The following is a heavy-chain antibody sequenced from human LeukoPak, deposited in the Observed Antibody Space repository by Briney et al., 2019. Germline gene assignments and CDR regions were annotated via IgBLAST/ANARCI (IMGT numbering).Heavy chain of an antibody. Sequence: GGSLRLSCAASGFTFSSYEMNWVRQAPGKGLEWVSNISSSGSTIYYADSVKGRFTISRDNAKNSLYLQMNSLRAEDTAVYYCATQVGDGGYFDYWGQGTLVTVSP. D-gene: IGHD1-26*01. V-gene: IGHV3-48*03. J-gene: IGHJ4*02. CDR3: ATQVGDGGYFDY. CDR1: GFTFSSYE. CDR2: ISSSGSTI.